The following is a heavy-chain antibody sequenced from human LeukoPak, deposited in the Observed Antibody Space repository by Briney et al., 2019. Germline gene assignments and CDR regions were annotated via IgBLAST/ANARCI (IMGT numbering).Heavy chain of an antibody. CDR1: GGSFSGYY. CDR3: ARGLTGSRRYFDS. CDR2: INHSGST. J-gene: IGHJ4*02. D-gene: IGHD3-10*01. V-gene: IGHV4-34*01. Sequence: PSETLSLTCAVYGGSFSGYYWSWIRQPPGQGLEWIGEINHSGSTNYNPSLKSRVTVSVDTSKNQFSLKLNSVTAADTPVYYCARGLTGSRRYFDSWGQGTLVTVSS.